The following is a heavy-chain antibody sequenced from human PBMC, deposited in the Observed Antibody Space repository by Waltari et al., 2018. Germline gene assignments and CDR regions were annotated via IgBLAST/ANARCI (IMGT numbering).Heavy chain of an antibody. J-gene: IGHJ5*02. CDR1: GDSFSDYI. V-gene: IGHV1-8*02. CDR3: TRASTSSSFFGVWFDP. Sequence: QVQLVQSGAEVKKPGASVTVSCKASGDSFSDYIIHWVRQASGQGLEWVGWISPNSGNTGYAQKFQDRVTISWSSSKSTTYMELRTLKSDDTAVYYCTRASTSSSFFGVWFDPWGQGTQVTVSS. D-gene: IGHD6-6*01. CDR2: ISPNSGNT.